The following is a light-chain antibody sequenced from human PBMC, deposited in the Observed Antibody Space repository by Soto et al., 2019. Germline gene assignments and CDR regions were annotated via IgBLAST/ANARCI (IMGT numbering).Light chain of an antibody. J-gene: IGKJ4*01. CDR2: GAS. Sequence: DIQMTQSPSSLSASVGDRVTITCRASQSIRSNLNWYQQKPGKAPKLLIYGASSLHSGVPSRFSGSGSGTDFTLTIRSLQPDDFATYYCQHSYSTPPLTFGGGTKVDIK. V-gene: IGKV1-39*01. CDR1: QSIRSN. CDR3: QHSYSTPPLT.